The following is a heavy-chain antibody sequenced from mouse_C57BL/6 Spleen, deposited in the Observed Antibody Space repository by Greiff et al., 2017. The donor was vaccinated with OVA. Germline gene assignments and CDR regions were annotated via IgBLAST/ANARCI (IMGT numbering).Heavy chain of an antibody. CDR1: GYTFTSYW. D-gene: IGHD2-1*01. J-gene: IGHJ4*01. V-gene: IGHV1-64*01. CDR3: APDLLDYAMDY. CDR2: IHPYSGST. Sequence: VQLQQPGAELVKPGASVKLSCKASGYTFTSYWMHWVKQRPGQGLEWIGMIHPYSGSTNYNEKFKSKATMTVNKASSTASMQLSGLTSEYSAVFFCAPDLLDYAMDYWGQGTSVTVSS.